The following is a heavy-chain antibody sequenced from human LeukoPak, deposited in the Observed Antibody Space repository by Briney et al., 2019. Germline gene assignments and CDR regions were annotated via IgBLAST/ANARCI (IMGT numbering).Heavy chain of an antibody. J-gene: IGHJ4*02. Sequence: GGSLRLSCAASGFTFSVHAMSWVRQAPGKGPEWVSSIGGGDDDRYYADSVKGRFTVTRDNSNNMVYLQLNSLRAEDTALYYCAKDATPFNSVWDYFDSWGQGTLVTVYS. D-gene: IGHD7-27*01. CDR2: IGGGDDDR. CDR1: GFTFSVHA. V-gene: IGHV3-23*01. CDR3: AKDATPFNSVWDYFDS.